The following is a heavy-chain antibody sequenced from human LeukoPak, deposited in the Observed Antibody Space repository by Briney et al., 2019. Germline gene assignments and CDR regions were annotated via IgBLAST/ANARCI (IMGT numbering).Heavy chain of an antibody. Sequence: SGTLSLTCSVSGGSISSGGYYWSWIRQHPGKGLEWIGYIYYSGSTYYNPSLKSRVTISVDTSKNQFSLKLSSVTAADTAVYYCARHQGTQGYGMDVWGQGTTVTVSS. V-gene: IGHV4-31*03. CDR1: GGSISSGGYY. D-gene: IGHD1-1*01. CDR2: IYYSGST. CDR3: ARHQGTQGYGMDV. J-gene: IGHJ6*02.